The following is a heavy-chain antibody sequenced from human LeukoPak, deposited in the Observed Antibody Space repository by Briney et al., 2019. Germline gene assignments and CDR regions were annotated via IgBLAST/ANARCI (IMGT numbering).Heavy chain of an antibody. D-gene: IGHD5-12*01. CDR3: ARVGKPGMVARSSSFDY. Sequence: GSSVKVSCKASGGTFSSYAISWVRQAPGQGLEWMGRIIPILGIANYAQKFQGRVTITADKSTSTAYMELSSLRSEDTAVYYCARVGKPGMVARSSSFDYWGQGTLVTVSS. CDR2: IIPILGIA. CDR1: GGTFSSYA. V-gene: IGHV1-69*04. J-gene: IGHJ4*02.